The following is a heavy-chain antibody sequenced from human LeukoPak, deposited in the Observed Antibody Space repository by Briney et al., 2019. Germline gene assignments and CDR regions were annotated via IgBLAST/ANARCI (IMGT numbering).Heavy chain of an antibody. CDR2: FYTSGSP. V-gene: IGHV4-61*02. Sequence: SQTLSLTCTVSGGSISSGGYYWSWIRQPAGKGLEWIGRFYTSGSPNYNPSLKSRVTISVDTSKNQFSLKLTSVTAADTAVYYCARDVNGFNYGSAFDAWGQGTMVTVSS. CDR1: GGSISSGGYY. CDR3: ARDVNGFNYGSAFDA. D-gene: IGHD3-10*01. J-gene: IGHJ3*01.